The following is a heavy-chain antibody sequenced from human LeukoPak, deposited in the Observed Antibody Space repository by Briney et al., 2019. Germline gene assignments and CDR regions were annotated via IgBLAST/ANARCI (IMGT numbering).Heavy chain of an antibody. J-gene: IGHJ3*02. Sequence: SETLFLTCSVSGASISGYYWSWIRQPPGKGLEWFGHIYYSGSTTYNPSLKSRVTISVDSSKNQFSLRLSSVTAAGTAVYYCARCLSRCNNGFDIWGQGTMVTVSS. D-gene: IGHD2/OR15-2a*01. V-gene: IGHV4-59*01. CDR1: GASISGYY. CDR3: ARCLSRCNNGFDI. CDR2: IYYSGST.